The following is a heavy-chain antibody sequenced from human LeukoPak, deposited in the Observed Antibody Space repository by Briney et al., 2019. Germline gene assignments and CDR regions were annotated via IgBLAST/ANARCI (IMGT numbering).Heavy chain of an antibody. CDR2: ISGSGS. V-gene: IGHV3-69-1*01. Sequence: GGSLRLSCAPSGFTFSHHVMNWARHAPGKGLEWVSSISGSGSYYADSVKGRFTTSRDNAENSLYLQMNSLRAEDTAVYYCARGGGCDSTSCYYPDYWGQGTLVTVSS. D-gene: IGHD2-2*01. CDR1: GFTFSHHV. CDR3: ARGGGCDSTSCYYPDY. J-gene: IGHJ4*02.